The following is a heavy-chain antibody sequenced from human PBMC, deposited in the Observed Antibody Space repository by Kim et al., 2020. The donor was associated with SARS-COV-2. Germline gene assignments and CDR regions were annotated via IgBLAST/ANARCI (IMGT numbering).Heavy chain of an antibody. D-gene: IGHD1-26*01. CDR3: AKVHSGSYRGDYGMDV. CDR2: INPNSGGT. CDR1: GYTFTGYY. Sequence: ASVKVSCKASGYTFTGYYMHWVRQAPGQGLEWMGRINPNSGGTNYAQKFQGRVTMTRDTSISTAYMELSRLRSDDTAVYYCAKVHSGSYRGDYGMDVWGQGTTVTVSS. V-gene: IGHV1-2*06. J-gene: IGHJ6*02.